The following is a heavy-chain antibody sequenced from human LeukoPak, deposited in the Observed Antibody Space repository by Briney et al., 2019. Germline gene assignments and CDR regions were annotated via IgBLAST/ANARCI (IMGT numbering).Heavy chain of an antibody. CDR1: GFTFSSYG. Sequence: AGGSLRLSCAASGFTFSSYGMSWVRQAPGKGLEWVSAISGSGGSTYYADSVKGRFTISRENAKNSLYLQMNSLRAGDTAVYYCARDRGGGHMDVWGKGTTVTISS. CDR3: ARDRGGGHMDV. J-gene: IGHJ6*03. CDR2: ISGSGGST. D-gene: IGHD2-15*01. V-gene: IGHV3-23*01.